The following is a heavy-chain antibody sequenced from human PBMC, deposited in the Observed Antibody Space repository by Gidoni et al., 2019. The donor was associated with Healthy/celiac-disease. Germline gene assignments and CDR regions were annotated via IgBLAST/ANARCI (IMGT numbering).Heavy chain of an antibody. D-gene: IGHD3-3*01. CDR2: FEPEDGET. Sequence: QIQLVQSGAEVKKPGASVQVCCKVSGYTLPDLSRLGVRQSPGEGLEVRGGFEPEDGETNYAQEYPGRVTMTEDTSTDTAYMELRSLSSEDTAVYYCATSYYDFWSGYYPRYYYGMDVWGQGTTVTVSS. CDR1: GYTLPDLS. J-gene: IGHJ6*02. V-gene: IGHV1-24*01. CDR3: ATSYYDFWSGYYPRYYYGMDV.